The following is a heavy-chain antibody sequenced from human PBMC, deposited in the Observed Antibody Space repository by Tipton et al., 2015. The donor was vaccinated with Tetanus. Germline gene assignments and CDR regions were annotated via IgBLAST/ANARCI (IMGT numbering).Heavy chain of an antibody. V-gene: IGHV3-13*01. D-gene: IGHD5-12*01. CDR3: AREVADGYSGGWHLDL. CDR2: IGVGADT. J-gene: IGHJ2*01. CDR1: GFTFSNSD. Sequence: VQLVQSGGGLVQPGGSLRLSCAASGFTFSNSDFHWVRQATGKGLEWVSAIGVGADTYYPGSVKGRFTISRENAKNTLYLQMNSLTAGDTAVYYCAREVADGYSGGWHLDLWGRGTLVAVSS.